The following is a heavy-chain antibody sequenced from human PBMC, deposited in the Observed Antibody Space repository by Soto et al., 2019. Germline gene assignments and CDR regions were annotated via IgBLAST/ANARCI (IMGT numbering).Heavy chain of an antibody. V-gene: IGHV3-23*01. J-gene: IGHJ4*02. CDR3: AKDVLTIVVVTAIDY. CDR2: ISGSGGST. D-gene: IGHD2-21*02. Sequence: GGSLRLSCAASGFTFSSYAMSWVRQAPGKGLEWVSAISGSGGSTYYADSVKGRFTISRDNSKNTLYLQMNSLRAEDMAVYYCAKDVLTIVVVTAIDYWGQGTLVTVSS. CDR1: GFTFSSYA.